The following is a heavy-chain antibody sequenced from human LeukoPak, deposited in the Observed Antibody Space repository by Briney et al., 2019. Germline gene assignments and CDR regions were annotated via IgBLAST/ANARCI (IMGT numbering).Heavy chain of an antibody. J-gene: IGHJ3*02. CDR1: GVSIGSDKYY. CDR2: MYYSGGT. CDR3: ATPYCGTISCLDVFDI. V-gene: IGHV4-31*03. D-gene: IGHD2-21*01. Sequence: PSQTLSLTCTVSGVSIGSDKYYWSWIHQRPGKGLEWIGYMYYSGGTSYNPSLKSRVSISLGTPKNQFSLKLTSVTAADTAVYYCATPYCGTISCLDVFDIWGQGTMVTVSS.